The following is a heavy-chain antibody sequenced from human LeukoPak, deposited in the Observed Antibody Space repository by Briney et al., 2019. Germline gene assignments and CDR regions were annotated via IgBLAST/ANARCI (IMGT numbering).Heavy chain of an antibody. CDR2: IYYSGST. CDR1: GGSISSSTYY. D-gene: IGHD4-17*01. Sequence: SETLSLTCTVSGGSISSSTYYWGWIRQPPGKGLEWIGIIYYSGSTYYNPSLKSRVIISVDTSKNQFSLKLSSVTAADTAVYYCARGPEPTVTTGDYWGQGTLVTVSS. CDR3: ARGPEPTVTTGDY. J-gene: IGHJ4*02. V-gene: IGHV4-39*07.